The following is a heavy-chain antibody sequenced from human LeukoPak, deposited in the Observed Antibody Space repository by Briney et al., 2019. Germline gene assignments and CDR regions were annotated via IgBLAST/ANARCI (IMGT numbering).Heavy chain of an antibody. CDR3: SRYIRRRPQFDY. CDR1: GGSISSNDYY. J-gene: IGHJ4*02. CDR2: ILYSGNT. V-gene: IGHV4-39*01. Sequence: SETLSLTCTVSGGSISSNDYYWGWVRQPPGKGLEWIGNILYSGNTFYHPSLKSRITIAVDTSKNQFSLKLSSVTAADTAVYYCSRYIRRRPQFDYWGQGTPVTVSS.